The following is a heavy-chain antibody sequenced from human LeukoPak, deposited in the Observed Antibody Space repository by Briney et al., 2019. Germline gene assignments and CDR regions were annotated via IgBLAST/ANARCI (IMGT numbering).Heavy chain of an antibody. CDR2: IYWDDDK. CDR3: AHATYYYDSSGYYSQYYYYYYYMDV. D-gene: IGHD3-22*01. V-gene: IGHV2-5*02. Sequence: SGPTLVKPTQTLTLTCTFTGFSLSTSGVGVGWIRQPPGKALEWLAPIYWDDDKRYSPSLKSRLTITKDTSKNQVVLTMTNMDPVDTATYYCAHATYYYDSSGYYSQYYYYYYYMDVWGKGTTVTVSS. J-gene: IGHJ6*03. CDR1: GFSLSTSGVG.